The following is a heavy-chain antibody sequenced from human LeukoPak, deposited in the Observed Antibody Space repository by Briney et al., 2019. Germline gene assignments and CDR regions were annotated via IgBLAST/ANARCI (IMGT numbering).Heavy chain of an antibody. J-gene: IGHJ6*02. CDR2: ISYDGSNK. CDR3: AREYALYDTYYYYGMDV. Sequence: GGSLRLSCAASGFTFSSYAMHWVRQAPGKGLEWVAVISYDGSNKYYADSVRGRFTISRDTSKNTLYLQMNNLRAEDTAVYYCAREYALYDTYYYYGMDVWGQGTTVTVSS. V-gene: IGHV3-30-3*01. D-gene: IGHD2-8*01. CDR1: GFTFSSYA.